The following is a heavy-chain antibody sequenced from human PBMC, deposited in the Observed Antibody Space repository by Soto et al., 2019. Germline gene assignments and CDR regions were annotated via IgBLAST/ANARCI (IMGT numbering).Heavy chain of an antibody. CDR1: GGSISSSNW. CDR3: PRTMRITIFGVVIIQYFDY. Sequence: SETLSLTCAVSGGSISSSNWWSWVRQPPGKGLEWIGELYHSGSTNYNPSLKSRVTISVDKPKNQFSLKLSSVTAADTAVYYCPRTMRITIFGVVIIQYFDYWGQGTLVTVS. J-gene: IGHJ4*02. CDR2: LYHSGST. V-gene: IGHV4-4*02. D-gene: IGHD3-3*01.